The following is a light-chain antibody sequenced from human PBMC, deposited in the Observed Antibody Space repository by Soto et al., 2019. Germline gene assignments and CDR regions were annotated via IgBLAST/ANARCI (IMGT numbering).Light chain of an antibody. Sequence: QSALTQPPSASGSPGQSVAISCTGTSSDVGGYNYVSWYQQHPDKAPKLIISEVSKRPSGVPDRFSGSKSGNTASLTVSGLQTEDEADYYCSSYAGTNTVVFGGGTKVTVL. CDR1: SSDVGGYNY. CDR3: SSYAGTNTVV. CDR2: EVS. J-gene: IGLJ2*01. V-gene: IGLV2-8*01.